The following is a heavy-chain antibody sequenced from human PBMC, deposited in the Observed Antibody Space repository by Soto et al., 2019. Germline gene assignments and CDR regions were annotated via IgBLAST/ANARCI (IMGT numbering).Heavy chain of an antibody. D-gene: IGHD2-15*01. CDR1: GFTFSNYG. CDR3: ASEYCSGGSCYYYGMDV. Sequence: QVQLVESGGGVVQPGRSLRLSCAASGFTFSNYGMHWVRQAPGKGLEWVAVIWYDGSSKYYADSVKGRFTISRDNSKNTLYLQMNSLRAEDTAVYYCASEYCSGGSCYYYGMDVWGQGTTVTVSS. CDR2: IWYDGSSK. V-gene: IGHV3-33*01. J-gene: IGHJ6*02.